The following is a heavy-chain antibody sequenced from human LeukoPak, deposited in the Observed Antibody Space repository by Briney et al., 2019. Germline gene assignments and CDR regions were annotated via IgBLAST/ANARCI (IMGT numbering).Heavy chain of an antibody. CDR3: ARQRNSGYDGNWFDP. CDR2: IHPGDSDT. D-gene: IGHD5-12*01. V-gene: IGHV5-51*01. CDR1: GHSFTSYW. Sequence: GESLKISCKGSGHSFTSYWIGWVRQMPGKGLEWMGIIHPGDSDTRYSPSFQGQVTISADKSISTAYLQWSSLKASDTAMYYCARQRNSGYDGNWFDPWGQGTLVTVSS. J-gene: IGHJ5*02.